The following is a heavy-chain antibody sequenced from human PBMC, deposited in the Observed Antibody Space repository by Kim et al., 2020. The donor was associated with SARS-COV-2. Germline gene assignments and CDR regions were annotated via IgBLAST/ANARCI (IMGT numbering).Heavy chain of an antibody. V-gene: IGHV1-2*02. CDR2: INPNSGGT. J-gene: IGHJ4*02. D-gene: IGHD1-26*01. CDR3: ASMGATTATPRYYFDY. CDR1: GYTFTGYY. Sequence: ASVKVSCKASGYTFTGYYMHWVRQAPGQGLEWMGWINPNSGGTNYAQKFQGRVTMTRDTSISTAYMELSRLRSDDTAVYYCASMGATTATPRYYFDYWGQGTLVTVSS.